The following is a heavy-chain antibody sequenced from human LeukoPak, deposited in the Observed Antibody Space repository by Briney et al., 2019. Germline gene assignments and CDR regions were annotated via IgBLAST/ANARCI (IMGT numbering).Heavy chain of an antibody. Sequence: GGSLRLSCAASGFTFSSYAMSWVRQAPGKGLEWVSAISGSGGSTYYADSVKGRFTIPRDNSKNTLYLQMNSLRAEDTAVYYCAKVGRDGYNYGYWGQGTLVTVSS. V-gene: IGHV3-23*01. CDR1: GFTFSSYA. J-gene: IGHJ4*02. CDR2: ISGSGGST. D-gene: IGHD5-24*01. CDR3: AKVGRDGYNYGY.